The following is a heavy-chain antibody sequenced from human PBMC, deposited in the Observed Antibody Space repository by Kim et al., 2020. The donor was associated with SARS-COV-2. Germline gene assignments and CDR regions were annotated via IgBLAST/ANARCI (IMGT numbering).Heavy chain of an antibody. J-gene: IGHJ6*02. CDR1: GGTFSSYA. CDR3: ARDGGCSSTSCYDPYYYGMDV. V-gene: IGHV1-69*13. D-gene: IGHD2-2*01. CDR2: IIPIFGTA. Sequence: SVKVSCKASGGTFSSYAISWVRQAPGQGLEWMGGIIPIFGTANYAQKFQGRVTITADESTSTAYMELSSLRSEDTAVYYCARDGGCSSTSCYDPYYYGMDVWGQGTTVTVSS.